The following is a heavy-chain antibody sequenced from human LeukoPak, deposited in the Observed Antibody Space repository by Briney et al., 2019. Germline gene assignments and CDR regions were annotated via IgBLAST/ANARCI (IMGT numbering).Heavy chain of an antibody. D-gene: IGHD3-22*01. Sequence: GASVKVSCKASGGTFSSYAISWVRQAPGQGLEWMGRIIPIFGIANYAQKFQGRVTITVDKSTSTAYMELSSLRSEDTAVYYCARDDHYYDSSGYKYWGQGTLVTVSS. J-gene: IGHJ4*02. CDR1: GGTFSSYA. CDR2: IIPIFGIA. V-gene: IGHV1-69*04. CDR3: ARDDHYYDSSGYKY.